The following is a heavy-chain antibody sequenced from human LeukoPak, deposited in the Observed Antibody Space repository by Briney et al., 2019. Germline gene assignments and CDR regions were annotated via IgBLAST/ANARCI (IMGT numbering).Heavy chain of an antibody. Sequence: GGSLRLSCAASGFTFSSYEMNWVRQAPGKGLEWVSYISSSGSTIYYADSVKGRFTISRDNAKNSLYLQMNSLRAEDMALYYCAKGPWFGELSHWGQGTLVTVSS. CDR3: AKGPWFGELSH. CDR1: GFTFSSYE. J-gene: IGHJ4*02. V-gene: IGHV3-48*03. D-gene: IGHD3-10*01. CDR2: ISSSGSTI.